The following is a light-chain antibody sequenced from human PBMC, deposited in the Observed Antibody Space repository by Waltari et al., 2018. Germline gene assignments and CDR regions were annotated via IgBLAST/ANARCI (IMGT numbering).Light chain of an antibody. V-gene: IGLV3-19*01. J-gene: IGLJ2*01. Sequence: SYELTQDPAVSVALGQTVKITCQGDSLRNSYATWYQQNTGPAPLPVIYGTNNLPPGIPYRFSCSSAGNTASLTINGAQAEDAAYYYCCLRDRSAFQVVFGGGTKLTVL. CDR3: CLRDRSAFQVV. CDR2: GTN. CDR1: SLRNSY.